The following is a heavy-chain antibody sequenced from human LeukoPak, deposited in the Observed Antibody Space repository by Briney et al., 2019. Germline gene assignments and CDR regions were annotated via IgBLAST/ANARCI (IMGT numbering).Heavy chain of an antibody. D-gene: IGHD2-21*02. CDR3: SRVVTASLSGWFDP. Sequence: SETLSLTCTVSDASISSSNYYWGWIRQPPGKGLEWIGTIYHSGSTNYNPSLKSRVSIPVDKSKNQFSLKLRSVTAAGTAVYYCSRVVTASLSGWFDPWGQGTLVTVSS. CDR1: DASISSSNYY. V-gene: IGHV4-39*07. J-gene: IGHJ5*02. CDR2: IYHSGST.